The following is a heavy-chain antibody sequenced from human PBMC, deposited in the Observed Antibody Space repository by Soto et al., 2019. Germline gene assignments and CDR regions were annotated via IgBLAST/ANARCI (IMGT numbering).Heavy chain of an antibody. CDR2: IYYSGST. CDR3: ARDMGITMVRGTQYYYYYYGMDV. D-gene: IGHD3-10*01. J-gene: IGHJ6*02. V-gene: IGHV4-61*01. CDR1: GGSVSSGSYY. Sequence: SSETLSLTCTVSGGSVSSGSYYWSWIRQPPGKGLEWIGYIYYSGSTNYNPSLKSRVTISVDTSKNQFSLKLSSVTAADTAVYYRARDMGITMVRGTQYYYYYYGMDVWGQGTTVTVSS.